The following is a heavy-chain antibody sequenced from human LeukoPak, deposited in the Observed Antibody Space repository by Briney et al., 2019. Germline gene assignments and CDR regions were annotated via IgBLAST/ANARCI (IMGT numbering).Heavy chain of an antibody. J-gene: IGHJ4*02. Sequence: PGGSLRLSCAASRFTFSSYAMSWVRQAPGKGLEWVSAISGSGGSTYYADSVKGRFTISRDNSKNTLYLQMNSLRAEDTAVYYCAKLGEAIAVAGNFDYWGQGTLVTVSS. V-gene: IGHV3-23*01. CDR3: AKLGEAIAVAGNFDY. CDR1: RFTFSSYA. CDR2: ISGSGGST. D-gene: IGHD6-19*01.